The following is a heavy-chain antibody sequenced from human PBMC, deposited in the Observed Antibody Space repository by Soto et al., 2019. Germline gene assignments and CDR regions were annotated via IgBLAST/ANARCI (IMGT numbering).Heavy chain of an antibody. J-gene: IGHJ4*02. CDR1: GYIFSAYQ. CDR2: IFPGDSNT. V-gene: IGHV5-51*01. CDR3: GRSVPGRRLDY. Sequence: PGASLKISCQGSGYIFSAYQIGWVRQMPGKGLEWMGTIFPGDSNTKYSPSLHGRVTISADKSINTAYLQLISLEASDTAMYYCGRSVPGRRLDYWGQGTLVTVSS.